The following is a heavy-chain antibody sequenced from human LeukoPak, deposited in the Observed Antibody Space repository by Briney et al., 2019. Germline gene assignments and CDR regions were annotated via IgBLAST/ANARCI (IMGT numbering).Heavy chain of an antibody. D-gene: IGHD2-15*01. CDR1: GGSISSSSYY. CDR3: ARSVEGYCSGGSCYSYYYYMDV. Sequence: SETLSLTCTVSGGSISSSSYYWGWIRQTPGKGLEWIGSIYYSGSTFYSPSLKSRVTISVDTSKNQFSLKLSSVTAADTAVYYCARSVEGYCSGGSCYSYYYYMDVWGKGTTVTVSS. CDR2: IYYSGST. J-gene: IGHJ6*03. V-gene: IGHV4-39*07.